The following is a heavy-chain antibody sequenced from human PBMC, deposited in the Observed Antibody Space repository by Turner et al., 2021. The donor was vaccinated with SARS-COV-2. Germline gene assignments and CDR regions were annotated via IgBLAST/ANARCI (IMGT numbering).Heavy chain of an antibody. CDR1: GGSVNGRDYY. CDR2: VYQSGNA. D-gene: IGHD1-26*01. J-gene: IGHJ3*01. CDR3: VRTLIVITLPPGTFDL. V-gene: IGHV4-31*03. Sequence: QVQLQESGPGLVKPSQTLSLTCTVAGGSVNGRDYYWGWIRHLPGKGLEWLGYVYQSGNAYYNPSLQDRLTLSVDTSMNQFSLTLSSVTVADTAVYYCVRTLIVITLPPGTFDLWGQGTVVTVSS.